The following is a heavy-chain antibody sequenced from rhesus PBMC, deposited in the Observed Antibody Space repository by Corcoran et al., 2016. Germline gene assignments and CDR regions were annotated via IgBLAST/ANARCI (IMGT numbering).Heavy chain of an antibody. CDR1: GFTFSSYW. D-gene: IGHD2-27*01. CDR3: AKAEYCSGIYCYDEYYFDY. CDR2: INSGGVST. V-gene: IGHV3S42*01. J-gene: IGHJ4*01. Sequence: EVQLVESGGGLAKPGGSLRLSCAASGFTFSSYWLNWVRQPPGKGLEWISAINSGGVSTYYADSVKGLFTISKVNSNNTLSLQMNSRRAEDTAVYYCAKAEYCSGIYCYDEYYFDYWGQGVLVTVSS.